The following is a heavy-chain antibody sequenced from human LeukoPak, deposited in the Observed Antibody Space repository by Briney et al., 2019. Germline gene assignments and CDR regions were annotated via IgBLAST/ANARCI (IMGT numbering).Heavy chain of an antibody. D-gene: IGHD5-12*01. V-gene: IGHV3-7*01. CDR3: ARDSKSGYDGSPLHY. J-gene: IGHJ4*02. Sequence: GGSLRLSYAASGFTFSSYWMSWVRHAPGKGLEWVANIKQDGSEKYYVDSVKGRFTISRDNAKNSLYLQMNSLRAEDTAVYYCARDSKSGYDGSPLHYWGQGTLVTVSS. CDR1: GFTFSSYW. CDR2: IKQDGSEK.